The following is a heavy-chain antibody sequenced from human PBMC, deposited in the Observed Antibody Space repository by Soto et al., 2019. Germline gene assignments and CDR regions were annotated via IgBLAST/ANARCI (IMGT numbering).Heavy chain of an antibody. CDR2: IYYSGST. CDR3: ARAVLIWFGESPQFDY. CDR1: GGSVSSGSYY. J-gene: IGHJ4*02. Sequence: NPSETLSLTCTVSGGSVSSGSYYWSWIRQPPGNGLEWIGYIYYSGSTNYNPSLKSRVTISVDTSKNQFSLKLSSVTAADTAVYYCARAVLIWFGESPQFDYWGQGTLVTVSS. D-gene: IGHD3-10*01. V-gene: IGHV4-61*01.